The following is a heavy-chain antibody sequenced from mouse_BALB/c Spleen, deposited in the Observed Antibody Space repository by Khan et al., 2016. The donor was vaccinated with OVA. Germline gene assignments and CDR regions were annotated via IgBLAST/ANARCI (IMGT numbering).Heavy chain of an antibody. J-gene: IGHJ3*01. D-gene: IGHD1-1*01. CDR2: INPYNDGA. Sequence: VQLQQSGPELVKPGASVKISCQASGYSFTNYIIHWVKQNPGQGLEWIGYINPYNDGAKYNEKFKSKATLTSDKSSSTAYMELSGLTSEDSAVYYCARDYGRSFWFAYWGQGTLVTVSA. CDR1: GYSFTNYI. CDR3: ARDYGRSFWFAY. V-gene: IGHV1S136*01.